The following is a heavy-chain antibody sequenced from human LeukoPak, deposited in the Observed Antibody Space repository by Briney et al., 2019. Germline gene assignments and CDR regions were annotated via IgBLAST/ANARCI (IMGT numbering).Heavy chain of an antibody. CDR3: TTAPRGWYRDY. Sequence: NPGGSLRLSCAASGFTFSNAWMSWVRQAPGKGLEWVGRIKSKTDGCTTDYAAPVKGRFTISRDDSKNTLYLQMNSLKAEDTAVYYCTTAPRGWYRDYWGQGTLVTVSS. V-gene: IGHV3-15*01. CDR2: IKSKTDGCTT. CDR1: GFTFSNAW. J-gene: IGHJ4*02. D-gene: IGHD6-19*01.